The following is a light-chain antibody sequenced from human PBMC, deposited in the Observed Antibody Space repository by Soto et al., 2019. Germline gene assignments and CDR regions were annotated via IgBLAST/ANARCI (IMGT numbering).Light chain of an antibody. CDR2: EVR. V-gene: IGLV2-14*01. Sequence: QSALTQPASVSGSPGQSITISCTGTSSDVGGYNYVSWYQHHPGKAPKLTIYEVRNRPSGVSNRFSGSKSGNTASLTISGLQAEDEGYYYCASYTSSRTVVFGGGTKLTVL. CDR3: ASYTSSRTVV. J-gene: IGLJ2*01. CDR1: SSDVGGYNY.